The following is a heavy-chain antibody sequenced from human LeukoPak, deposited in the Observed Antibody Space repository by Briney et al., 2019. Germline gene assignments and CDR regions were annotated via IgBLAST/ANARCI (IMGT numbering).Heavy chain of an antibody. D-gene: IGHD2-15*01. Sequence: GRSLRLSCAASGFTFSSYAMHWVRQAPGKGLEWVAVISYDGSNKYYADSVKGRFTISRDNSKNTLYPQMNSLRAEDTAVYYCARDFGCSGGSCPNYYYYYGMDVWGQGTTVTVSS. CDR2: ISYDGSNK. J-gene: IGHJ6*02. CDR3: ARDFGCSGGSCPNYYYYYGMDV. CDR1: GFTFSSYA. V-gene: IGHV3-30*04.